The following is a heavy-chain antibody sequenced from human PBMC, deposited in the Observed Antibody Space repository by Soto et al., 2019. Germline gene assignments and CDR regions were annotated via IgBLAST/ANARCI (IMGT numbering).Heavy chain of an antibody. V-gene: IGHV3-72*01. CDR3: ARRITGTPPADGGS. CDR2: IRNIANSYTT. CDR1: GFTFSDHY. J-gene: IGHJ5*02. Sequence: EVQLVESGGDLVQPGGSLRLSCAVSGFTFSDHYMDWVRQAPGKGLEWVGRIRNIANSYTTDYAASVKGRFTISRDDSKNSLYLQMNRLKPEDTAMYYCARRITGTPPADGGSWGQGTLVTVSS. D-gene: IGHD1-7*01.